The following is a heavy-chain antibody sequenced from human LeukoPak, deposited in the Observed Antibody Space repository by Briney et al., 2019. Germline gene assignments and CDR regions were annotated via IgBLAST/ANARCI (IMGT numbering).Heavy chain of an antibody. CDR3: AKEYAIFGVVMNAFGI. V-gene: IGHV3-23*01. Sequence: GGSLRLSCAASGFTFSSYALSWVRQAPGKGLEWVSAISGSGGSTYYADSVKGRFTISRDNSKNTLYLQMNSLRAEDTAVYYCAKEYAIFGVVMNAFGIWGQGTMVTVSS. CDR2: ISGSGGST. J-gene: IGHJ3*02. D-gene: IGHD3-3*01. CDR1: GFTFSSYA.